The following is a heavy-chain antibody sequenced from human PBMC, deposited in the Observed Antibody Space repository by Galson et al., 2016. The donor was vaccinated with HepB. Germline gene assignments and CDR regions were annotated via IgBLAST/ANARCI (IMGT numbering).Heavy chain of an antibody. D-gene: IGHD6-19*01. CDR2: IYYTGNT. CDR1: GGSISGSRYY. J-gene: IGHJ4*02. CDR3: ARQGSGFTRVRGIDY. V-gene: IGHV4-39*01. Sequence: SETLSLTCTVSGGSISGSRYYWGWIRQPPGKGLEWIGSIYYTGNTYYNPSLKSRVTVSVDTSKNQLSLNLSSVSAEDTAVYYCARQGSGFTRVRGIDYWGQGTLVTVSS.